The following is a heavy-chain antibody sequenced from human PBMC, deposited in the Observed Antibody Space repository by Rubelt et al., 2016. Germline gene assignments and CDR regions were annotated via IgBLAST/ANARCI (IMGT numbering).Heavy chain of an antibody. CDR2: IYYNGNT. D-gene: IGHD6-19*01. Sequence: QLQLQESGPGLVKPSETLSLTCTVSGGSISSGYYWGWIRQPPGKRLEWIGSIYYNGNTYYNPSLKGRVTLSVDTSKNQFPLRLSSMTASDTAVYYCAKTGGITVAGSYWYFDLWGRGTLVTVSS. CDR1: GGSISSGYY. CDR3: AKTGGITVAGSYWYFDL. J-gene: IGHJ2*01. V-gene: IGHV4-39*01.